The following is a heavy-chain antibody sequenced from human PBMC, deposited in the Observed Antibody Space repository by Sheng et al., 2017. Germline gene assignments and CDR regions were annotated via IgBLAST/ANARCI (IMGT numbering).Heavy chain of an antibody. CDR1: GGTFSSYA. CDR2: IIPILGIA. Sequence: QVQLVQSGAEVKKPGSSVKVSCKASGGTFSSYAISWVRQAPGQGLEWMGGIIPILGIANYAQKFQGRVTITADKSTSTAYMELSSLRSEDTAVYYCAVLRCSGGSCYFKNWFDPWGQGTLVTVSS. D-gene: IGHD2-15*01. CDR3: AVLRCSGGSCYFKNWFDP. V-gene: IGHV1-69*04. J-gene: IGHJ5*02.